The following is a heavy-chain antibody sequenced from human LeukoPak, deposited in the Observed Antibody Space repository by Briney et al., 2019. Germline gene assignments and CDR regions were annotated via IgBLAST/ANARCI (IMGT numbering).Heavy chain of an antibody. J-gene: IGHJ1*01. CDR2: INHSGSA. D-gene: IGHD3-22*01. CDR1: GGSFSGYY. Sequence: SETLSLTCAVSGGSFSGYYWTWIRQPPGKGLEWIGEINHSGSANYNPSLKSRVTISLDTSKNQFSLKLSSVTAADTAVYYCARLGESVYYYDSSGYYFYRYFQHWGQGTLVTVSS. V-gene: IGHV4-34*01. CDR3: ARLGESVYYYDSSGYYFYRYFQH.